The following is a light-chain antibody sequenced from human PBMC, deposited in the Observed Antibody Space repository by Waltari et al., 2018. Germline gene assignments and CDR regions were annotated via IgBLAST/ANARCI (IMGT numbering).Light chain of an antibody. CDR2: WSS. CDR1: QSLLYYSTGKNY. Sequence: DVVLTQSPDSLAVSPGERATVPCRPSQSLLYYSTGKNYLAWDQQRQGQPPKILISWSSTRASGVPDRFSGSGSGTDFTLTINNLQPEDVAVYYCQQYYRSRSFGQGTKVEIK. V-gene: IGKV4-1*01. CDR3: QQYYRSRS. J-gene: IGKJ1*01.